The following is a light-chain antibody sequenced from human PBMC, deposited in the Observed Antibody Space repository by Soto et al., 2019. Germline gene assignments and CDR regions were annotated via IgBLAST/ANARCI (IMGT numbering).Light chain of an antibody. V-gene: IGKV3-20*01. Sequence: EIVFTQSPDTLSLSPGERATLSCRASQSVRNNFLAWYQQKPGQAPRFLIFATSNRATGIADRFSGGGSGTDFTLTISRLEPEDFAVYYCQQFGSYPLTFGGGTKVDIK. CDR2: ATS. CDR3: QQFGSYPLT. CDR1: QSVRNNF. J-gene: IGKJ4*01.